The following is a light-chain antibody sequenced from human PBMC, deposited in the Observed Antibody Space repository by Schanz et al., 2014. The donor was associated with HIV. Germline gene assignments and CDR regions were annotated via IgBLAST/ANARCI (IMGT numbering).Light chain of an antibody. CDR3: QQSGDSGGT. V-gene: IGKV3-20*01. CDR1: QSVSSNF. CDR2: AAS. J-gene: IGKJ4*01. Sequence: VLTQSPGTLSLSPGERATLSCRASQSVSSNFLAWYQQKPGQAPRLLIYAASTRATGIPDRFSGSGSGTDFTLTISRLEPEDFAVYYCQQSGDSGGTFGGGTKVDMK.